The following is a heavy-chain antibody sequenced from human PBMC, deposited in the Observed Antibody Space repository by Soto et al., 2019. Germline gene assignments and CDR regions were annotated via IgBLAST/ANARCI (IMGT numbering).Heavy chain of an antibody. J-gene: IGHJ4*02. Sequence: PGGSLRLSCTTSGFTFSNYAMNWVRQAPGKGLAWVSVITSGDTTYYSDSVKGRFAISRDISKSTLYLQMNSLRAEDTAIYFCAKAGKNAYASSTDYWGQGPSLTVST. CDR2: ITSGDTT. CDR1: GFTFSNYA. D-gene: IGHD2-2*01. V-gene: IGHV3-23*01. CDR3: AKAGKNAYASSTDY.